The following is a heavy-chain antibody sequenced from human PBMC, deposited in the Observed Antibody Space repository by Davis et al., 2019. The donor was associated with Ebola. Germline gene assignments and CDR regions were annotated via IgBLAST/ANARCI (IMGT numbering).Heavy chain of an antibody. CDR1: GGSISSSSYY. Sequence: SETLSLTCTVSGGSISSSSYYWRWIRQPPGKGLEWIGSIYYSGSTYYNPSLKSRVAISVDTSKNQFSLKLSSVTAADTAVYYCARRTGYLDWFDPWGQGTLVTVSS. D-gene: IGHD1-1*01. CDR3: ARRTGYLDWFDP. CDR2: IYYSGST. V-gene: IGHV4-39*01. J-gene: IGHJ5*02.